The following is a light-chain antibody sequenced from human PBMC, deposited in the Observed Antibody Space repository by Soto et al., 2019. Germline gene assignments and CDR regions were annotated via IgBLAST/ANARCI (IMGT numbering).Light chain of an antibody. J-gene: IGKJ2*01. CDR3: QQRSNWYS. CDR2: DAS. Sequence: EIVLTQSPATLSLSPGERATLSCRASQSVTTYLAWYQHKPGQAPRLLIYDASNTATGIPARFSGSGSGTDFTLTISSLEPEDFAVYFWQQRSNWYSFGQGTKLEIK. V-gene: IGKV3-11*01. CDR1: QSVTTY.